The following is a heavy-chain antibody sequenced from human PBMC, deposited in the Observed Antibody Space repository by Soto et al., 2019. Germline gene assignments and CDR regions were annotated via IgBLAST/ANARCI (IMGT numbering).Heavy chain of an antibody. CDR2: MSHDGNIK. Sequence: GGSLRLSCAASGFTFSSHTMHWVRQAPGKGLEWLSLMSHDGNIKFYADSVEGRFTISRDNAKNTLYLQMNSLRGEDTAVYYCARSPSSGWYYFDYWGQGPLVTVS. CDR1: GFTFSSHT. V-gene: IGHV3-30-3*01. D-gene: IGHD6-19*01. J-gene: IGHJ4*02. CDR3: ARSPSSGWYYFDY.